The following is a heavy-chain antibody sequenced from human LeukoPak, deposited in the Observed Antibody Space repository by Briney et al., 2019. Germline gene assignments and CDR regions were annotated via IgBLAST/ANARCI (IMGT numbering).Heavy chain of an antibody. V-gene: IGHV3-53*05. D-gene: IGHD6-6*01. CDR3: ARVSPDSIAALDY. J-gene: IGHJ4*02. Sequence: GGSLRLSCAASGLTVSDNYMSWVRQAPGKGLEWVSVIYSDDNTDYADSVKGRFTISRDNSKNTLYLQMNSLRAEDTAVYYCARVSPDSIAALDYWGQGTLVTVSS. CDR1: GLTVSDNY. CDR2: IYSDDNT.